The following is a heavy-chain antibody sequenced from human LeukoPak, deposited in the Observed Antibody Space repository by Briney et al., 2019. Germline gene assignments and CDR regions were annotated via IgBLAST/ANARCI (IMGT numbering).Heavy chain of an antibody. D-gene: IGHD3-22*01. CDR2: ISWNSGSI. Sequence: GRSLRLSCAASGFTFDDYAMHWVRQAPGKGLEWVSGISWNSGSIGYADSVKGRFTISRDNAKNSLYLQMNSLRAEDTALYYCAKALSYYSDSSGPANWGQGTLVTVSS. V-gene: IGHV3-9*01. CDR3: AKALSYYSDSSGPAN. CDR1: GFTFDDYA. J-gene: IGHJ4*02.